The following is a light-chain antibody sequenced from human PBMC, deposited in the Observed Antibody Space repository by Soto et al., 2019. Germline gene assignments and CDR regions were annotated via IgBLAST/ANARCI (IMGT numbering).Light chain of an antibody. CDR3: CSYTRTSNHYF. CDR1: SSDVGSYNL. J-gene: IGLJ1*01. CDR2: EGS. Sequence: LTQPASVSGSPGQSITISCTGTSSDVGSYNLVSWYQQHPGKAPKLMIYEGSKRPSGVSNRFSGSKSGNTASLTISGLQAEDEAVYYCCSYTRTSNHYFFGSGTKVTVL. V-gene: IGLV2-14*02.